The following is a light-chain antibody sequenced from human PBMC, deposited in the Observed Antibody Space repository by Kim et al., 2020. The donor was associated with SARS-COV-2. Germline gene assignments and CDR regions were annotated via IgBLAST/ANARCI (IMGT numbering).Light chain of an antibody. V-gene: IGKV1-5*03. CDR3: QQYNSLWT. CDR1: QSISSW. CDR2: KAS. Sequence: DIQMTQSPSTLSAYVGDRVTITCRASQSISSWLAWYQQKPGKAPNLLIYKASSLESGVPSRFSGSGSGTEFTLTISSLQPDDFAIYYCQQYNSLWTFGQGTKVDIK. J-gene: IGKJ1*01.